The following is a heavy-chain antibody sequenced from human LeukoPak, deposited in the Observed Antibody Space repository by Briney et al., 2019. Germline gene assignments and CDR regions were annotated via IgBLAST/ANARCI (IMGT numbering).Heavy chain of an antibody. CDR1: GYSFTSYW. CDR3: ARQRRDGYKSYDAFDI. V-gene: IGHV5-51*01. CDR2: IYPGDSDT. D-gene: IGHD5-24*01. J-gene: IGHJ3*02. Sequence: GESLKISCKGSGYSFTSYWIGWVRQMPGKGLEWMGIIYPGDSDTRYSPSFQGQVTIYADKSISTAYLQWSSLKASDTAMYYCARQRRDGYKSYDAFDIWGQGTMVTVSS.